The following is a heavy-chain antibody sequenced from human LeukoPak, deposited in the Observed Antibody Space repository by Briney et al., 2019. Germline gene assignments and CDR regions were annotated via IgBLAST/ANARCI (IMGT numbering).Heavy chain of an antibody. Sequence: ASVKVSCKASGYTFTSYDINWVRQATGQGLEWMGWMNPNSGNTGYAQKFQGRVTMTRNTSISTAYMELSSLRSEDTAVYYCARALRVVRGVIKYYFDYWGQGTLVTVSS. CDR1: GYTFTSYD. CDR3: ARALRVVRGVIKYYFDY. V-gene: IGHV1-8*01. CDR2: MNPNSGNT. J-gene: IGHJ4*02. D-gene: IGHD3-10*01.